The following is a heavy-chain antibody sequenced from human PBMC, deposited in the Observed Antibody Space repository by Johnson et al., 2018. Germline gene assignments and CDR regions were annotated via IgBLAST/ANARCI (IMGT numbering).Heavy chain of an antibody. Sequence: VQLVQSGGGLVKPGGSLRLSCAASGFTFSSYSMNWVRQAPGKGLEWVSSISSSSSYIYYADSVKGRFTISRDNAKNSLYLQLSSLRTEEPAVYYCAKNPDSYYYFYYMDVWGKGTTVTVSS. CDR2: ISSSSSYI. D-gene: IGHD1-14*01. V-gene: IGHV3-21*01. CDR1: GFTFSSYS. J-gene: IGHJ6*03. CDR3: AKNPDSYYYFYYMDV.